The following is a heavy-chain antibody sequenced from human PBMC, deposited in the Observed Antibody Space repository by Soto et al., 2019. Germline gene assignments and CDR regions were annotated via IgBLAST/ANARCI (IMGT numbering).Heavy chain of an antibody. Sequence: SVKVSCKASGFTFTSSAVQWVRQARGQRLEWIGWIVVGSGNTNYAQKFQERVTITRDMSTSIAYMELSSLRSEDTAVYYCAADSHYDSSGSFGYWGQGTLVTVSS. V-gene: IGHV1-58*01. J-gene: IGHJ4*02. CDR2: IVVGSGNT. D-gene: IGHD3-22*01. CDR3: AADSHYDSSGSFGY. CDR1: GFTFTSSA.